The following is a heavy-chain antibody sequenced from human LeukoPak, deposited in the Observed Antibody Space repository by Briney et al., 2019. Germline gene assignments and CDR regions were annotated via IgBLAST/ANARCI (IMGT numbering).Heavy chain of an antibody. V-gene: IGHV3-7*01. J-gene: IGHJ4*02. D-gene: IGHD3-10*01. CDR2: IKQDGSEK. CDR1: GFTFSSYW. CDR3: ARGGVYYGSGSYYNLYYFDY. Sequence: PGGSLRLSCAASGFTFSSYWMSWVRQAPGKGLEWVANIKQDGSEKYYVDSAKGRFTISRDNAKNSLYLQMNSLRAEDTAVYYCARGGVYYGSGSYYNLYYFDYWGQGTLVTVSS.